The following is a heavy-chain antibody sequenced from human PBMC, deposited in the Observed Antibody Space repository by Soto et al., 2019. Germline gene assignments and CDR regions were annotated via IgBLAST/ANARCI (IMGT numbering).Heavy chain of an antibody. V-gene: IGHV4-39*01. CDR3: ARLIAAAGGNRAY. CDR1: GGSISTSSYY. D-gene: IGHD6-13*01. J-gene: IGHJ4*02. Sequence: SETLSLTCTVSGGSISTSSYYWGWIRQPPGKGLEWIGSIYYSGSTYYNPSLKSRVTISADTSKNQFSLKLSSVTAADTAVYYCARLIAAAGGNRAYWGQGTLVTVS. CDR2: IYYSGST.